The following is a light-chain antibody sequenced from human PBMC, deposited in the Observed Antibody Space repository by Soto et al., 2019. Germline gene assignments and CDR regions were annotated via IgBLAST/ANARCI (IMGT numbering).Light chain of an antibody. V-gene: IGKV3-20*01. CDR2: GAS. CDR3: HQYGSSPLT. CDR1: QSVTSSY. J-gene: IGKJ4*01. Sequence: EIVLTQSPGTLSLSPGERATLSCRASQSVTSSYLAWYQQKPGQAPRLLIYGASSRATGIPDRFSGRGSGTDFTLTISRMEPEDFAMYYCHQYGSSPLTCGGGTKVEIK.